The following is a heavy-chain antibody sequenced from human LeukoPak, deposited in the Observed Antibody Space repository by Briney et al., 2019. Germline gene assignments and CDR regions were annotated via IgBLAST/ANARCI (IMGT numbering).Heavy chain of an antibody. CDR1: GFTFSDYF. CDR2: ISGRGNYV. D-gene: IGHD6-13*01. V-gene: IGHV3-11*06. Sequence: GGSLRLSCAASGFTFSDYFMSWVRQAPGKGLEWLSYISGRGNYVDYAESLKGRITISRDNAKNSLYLQMNSLRAEDTTVYYCARSGIGATEIDYWGQGTLVTVSS. CDR3: ARSGIGATEIDY. J-gene: IGHJ4*02.